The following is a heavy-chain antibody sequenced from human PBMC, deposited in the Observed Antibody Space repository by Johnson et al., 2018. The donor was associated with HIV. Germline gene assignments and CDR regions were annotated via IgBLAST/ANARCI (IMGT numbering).Heavy chain of an antibody. D-gene: IGHD1-26*01. Sequence: QVQLVESGGGVVQPGRSLRLSCAASGFTFSSYAMHWVRQAPGKGLEWVAVISYDGSNKYYADSVKGGLRISRDNSTNTLYLQMNSVRAEDTAVYYCAIIPPGGAGKGADAFDIWGQGTMVTVSS. CDR2: ISYDGSNK. J-gene: IGHJ3*02. V-gene: IGHV3-30-3*01. CDR3: AIIPPGGAGKGADAFDI. CDR1: GFTFSSYA.